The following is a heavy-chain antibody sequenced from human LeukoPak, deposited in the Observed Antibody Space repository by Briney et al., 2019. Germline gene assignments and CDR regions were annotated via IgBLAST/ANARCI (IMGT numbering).Heavy chain of an antibody. CDR1: GGSISSYY. J-gene: IGHJ6*02. CDR2: IYYSGST. CDR3: ARRRRYSSSWYGGMDV. Sequence: SSETLSLTCTVSGGSISSYYWGWIRQPPGKGLEWIGSIYYSGSTYYNPSLKSRVTISVDTSKNQFSLKLSSVTAADTAVYYCARRRRYSSSWYGGMDVWGQGTTVTVSS. D-gene: IGHD6-13*01. V-gene: IGHV4-39*01.